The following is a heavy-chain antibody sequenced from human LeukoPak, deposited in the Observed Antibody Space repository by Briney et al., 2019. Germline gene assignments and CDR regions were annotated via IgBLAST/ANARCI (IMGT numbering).Heavy chain of an antibody. J-gene: IGHJ3*01. CDR2: ISGSGGST. CDR1: GLTLSSYA. CDR3: AKVNAFNV. Sequence: GGSLRLSCAASGLTLSSYAMTWVRQAPGKGLEWVSAISGSGGSTYYADSVKGRLTISRDNSKNTLYLQMNSLRAEDTALYYCAKVNAFNVWGQGTMVTVSA. V-gene: IGHV3-23*01.